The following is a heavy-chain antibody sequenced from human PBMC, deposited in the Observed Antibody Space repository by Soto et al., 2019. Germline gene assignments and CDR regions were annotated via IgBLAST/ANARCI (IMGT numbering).Heavy chain of an antibody. CDR3: VKGVWYGSLSPTDR. CDR2: LSYDGIAQ. V-gene: IGHV3-30*18. Sequence: QEQLVESGGDVVQPGGSLRLSCAASGFTLSRQDMHWVRQAPGKGLEWVAVLSYDGIAQYYADSVKGRFNISRDNSKNTLYLQMNRLRAEATALHSCVKGVWYGSLSPTDRLGEGALFTVS. D-gene: IGHD6-6*01. CDR1: GFTLSRQD. J-gene: IGHJ5*02.